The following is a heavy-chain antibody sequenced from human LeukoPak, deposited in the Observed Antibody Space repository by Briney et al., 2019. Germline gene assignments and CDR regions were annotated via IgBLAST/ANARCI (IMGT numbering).Heavy chain of an antibody. CDR2: TSAYNGNT. D-gene: IGHD3-9*01. CDR3: ARDYDILTGYYFWFDY. J-gene: IGHJ4*02. CDR1: GYTFTSYG. Sequence: ASVKVSCKASGYTFTSYGISWVRQAPGQGLEWMGWTSAYNGNTNYAQKLQGRVTMTTDTSTSTAYMELRSLRSDDTAVYYCARDYDILTGYYFWFDYWGQGTLVTVSS. V-gene: IGHV1-18*04.